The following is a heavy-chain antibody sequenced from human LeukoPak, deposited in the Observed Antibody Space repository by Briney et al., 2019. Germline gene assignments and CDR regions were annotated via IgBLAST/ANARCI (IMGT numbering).Heavy chain of an antibody. J-gene: IGHJ4*02. CDR2: ISYDGSNK. Sequence: GGSLRPSCAASGFTFSSYAMHWVRQAPGKGLEWVAVISYDGSNKYYADSVKGRFTISRDNSKNTLYLQMNSLRAEDTAVYYCARAPGDWFDYWGQGTLVTVSS. V-gene: IGHV3-30-3*01. CDR3: ARAPGDWFDY. CDR1: GFTFSSYA. D-gene: IGHD2-21*02.